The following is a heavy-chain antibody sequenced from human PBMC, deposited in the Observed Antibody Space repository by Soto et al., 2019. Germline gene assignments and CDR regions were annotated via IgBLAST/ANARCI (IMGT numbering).Heavy chain of an antibody. CDR3: ARGAGSPTYYYNMDV. CDR2: IFYSGTT. Sequence: SETLSLTCTVSGASISSSGYYWGWIRQPPGKGLEWIGSIFYSGTTYYNPSLKSRVTLSVDTSRNQFSLKLSSVTAADTAVYYCARGAGSPTYYYNMDVWGQGATVTVSS. V-gene: IGHV4-39*01. J-gene: IGHJ6*02. D-gene: IGHD2-15*01. CDR1: GASISSSGYY.